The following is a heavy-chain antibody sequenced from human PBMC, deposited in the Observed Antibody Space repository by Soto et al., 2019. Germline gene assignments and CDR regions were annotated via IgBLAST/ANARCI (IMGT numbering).Heavy chain of an antibody. D-gene: IGHD3-10*01. CDR2: IYDSGST. CDR3: ARWHHYYGSGRDLDFDY. Sequence: KASETLSLTCSVSGGSIRRIASYWTWVRQGPGKGLEWIAYIYDSGSTNYNPSLKSRVSISVDTSKNQFFLKLSSVTAADTAVYYCARWHHYYGSGRDLDFDYWGQGTLVTVSS. V-gene: IGHV4-59*08. J-gene: IGHJ4*02. CDR1: GGSIRRIASY.